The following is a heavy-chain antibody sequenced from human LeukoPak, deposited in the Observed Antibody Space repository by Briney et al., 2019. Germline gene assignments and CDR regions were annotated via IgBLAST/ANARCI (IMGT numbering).Heavy chain of an antibody. CDR3: GRGNKSFDP. J-gene: IGHJ5*02. CDR2: INPNTGGT. V-gene: IGHV1-2*02. CDR1: GYTFNAYY. Sequence: ASVKVSCKTSGYTFNAYYMHWVRQAPGQGLEWMGWINPNTGGTNYAQKFQGRVTMTKDTSTNAAYMELNKLTSDDTAVYYCGRGNKSFDPWGQGTLVTVSS.